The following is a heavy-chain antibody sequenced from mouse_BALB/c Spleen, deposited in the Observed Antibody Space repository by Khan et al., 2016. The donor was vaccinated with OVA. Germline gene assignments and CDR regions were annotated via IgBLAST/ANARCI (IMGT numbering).Heavy chain of an antibody. J-gene: IGHJ3*01. CDR3: ASTAYGFAFVY. CDR2: IIYSGST. Sequence: EVQLQESGPSLVKPSQTLSLTCSVTGDSITSGYWCWIRKFPGNKLEYMGYIIYSGSTYYNPSLNSRISITRHTPKNQHSLQLTSVITEDTATYSCASTAYGFAFVYWGQGTLVTVSA. V-gene: IGHV3-8*02. D-gene: IGHD1-1*02. CDR1: GDSITSGY.